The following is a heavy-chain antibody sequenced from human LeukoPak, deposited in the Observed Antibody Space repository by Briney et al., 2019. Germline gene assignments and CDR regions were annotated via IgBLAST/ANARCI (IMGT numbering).Heavy chain of an antibody. CDR3: AKDSELNWFDP. Sequence: GSLRLSCAASGFTFSNFAMSWVRQAPGKGLEWVSAISGSGGSTYYADSVKGRFTISRDNSKNTLYLQMNSLRAGDTAVYYCAKDSELNWFDPWGQGTLVTVSS. CDR2: ISGSGGST. D-gene: IGHD1-26*01. V-gene: IGHV3-23*01. CDR1: GFTFSNFA. J-gene: IGHJ5*02.